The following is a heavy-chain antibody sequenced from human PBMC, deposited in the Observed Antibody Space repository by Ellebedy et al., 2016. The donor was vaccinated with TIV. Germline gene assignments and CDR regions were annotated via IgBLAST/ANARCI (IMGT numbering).Heavy chain of an antibody. V-gene: IGHV1-69*13. D-gene: IGHD4-17*01. Sequence: SVKVSXXASGGTFSNYAITWVRQAPGQGLEWMGGIIPIFGTANHAQKFQGRVTITADESTSTAYMELSSLRSEDTAVYYCARSTVTNLRYYGMDVWGQGTTVTVSS. CDR3: ARSTVTNLRYYGMDV. CDR1: GGTFSNYA. J-gene: IGHJ6*02. CDR2: IIPIFGTA.